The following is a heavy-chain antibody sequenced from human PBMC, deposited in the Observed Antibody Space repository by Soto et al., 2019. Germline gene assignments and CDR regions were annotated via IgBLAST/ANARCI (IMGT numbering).Heavy chain of an antibody. V-gene: IGHV4-59*01. CDR3: ARGSSSWTGYYYYGMDV. J-gene: IGHJ6*02. CDR2: IYYSGST. Sequence: SETLSLTCRVSGGSISSYYWSWLRQPPGKGLEWIGYIYYSGSTNYNPSLKSRVTISVDTSKNQFSLKLSSVTAADTAVYYCARGSSSWTGYYYYGMDVWGQGTTVTVS. CDR1: GGSISSYY. D-gene: IGHD6-13*01.